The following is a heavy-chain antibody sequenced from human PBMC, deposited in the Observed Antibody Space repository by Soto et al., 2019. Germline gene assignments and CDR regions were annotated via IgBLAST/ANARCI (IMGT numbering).Heavy chain of an antibody. CDR1: GGSPRTGGYL. Sequence: SKNLSLPRFFSGGSPRTGGYLRCWVRQEPWKVLEWSGYIYYSGSTYYNPSLKSRVTISVDTSKNQFSLKLSSVTAADTAVYYCARALGVITAPDAYDIWGQGTMVTFSS. D-gene: IGHD3-22*01. V-gene: IGHV4-31*02. CDR3: ARALGVITAPDAYDI. J-gene: IGHJ3*02. CDR2: IYYSGST.